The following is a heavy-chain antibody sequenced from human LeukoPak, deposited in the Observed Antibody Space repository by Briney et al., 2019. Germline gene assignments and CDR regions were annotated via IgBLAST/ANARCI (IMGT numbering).Heavy chain of an antibody. CDR3: ARTPRNLAAAGTEIFDY. Sequence: GESLKISCKGSGYSFTSYWIGWVRQMPGKGLEWMGIIYPGDSDTRYSPSFQGQVTISADKSISTAYLQWSSLKASDTAMYYCARTPRNLAAAGTEIFDYWGQGTLVTVSS. D-gene: IGHD6-13*01. V-gene: IGHV5-51*01. J-gene: IGHJ4*02. CDR1: GYSFTSYW. CDR2: IYPGDSDT.